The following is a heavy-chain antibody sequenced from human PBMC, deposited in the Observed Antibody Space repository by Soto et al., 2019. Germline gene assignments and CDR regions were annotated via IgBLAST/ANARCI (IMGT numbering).Heavy chain of an antibody. CDR1: GFSLTTSGVG. D-gene: IGHD3-3*01. J-gene: IGHJ4*02. CDR2: IYWDDDK. V-gene: IGHV2-5*02. CDR3: AHRVLRTVFGLVTTTAIYFDF. Sequence: QITLNESGPTVVRPTETLTLTCRFSGFSLTTSGVGVGWIRQSPAKAPEWLGLIYWDDDKRFSASLKSRLTITKEPSKNQVVLTVSDLDPTDTATYYCAHRVLRTVFGLVTTTAIYFDFWGQGTPVAVSS.